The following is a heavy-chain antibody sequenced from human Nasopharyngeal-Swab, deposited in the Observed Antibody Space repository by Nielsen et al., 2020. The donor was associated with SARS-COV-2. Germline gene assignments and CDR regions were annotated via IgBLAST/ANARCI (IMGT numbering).Heavy chain of an antibody. CDR2: IRIKGNNYAT. V-gene: IGHV3-73*01. D-gene: IGHD2-15*01. Sequence: GESLKISCAASGFSFSDSAIHWVRHASGKGLEWVGRIRIKGNNYATAYAASVKGRFIIFRDDPTNTAYLQMNSLKTEDTAVYYCTRCGGGCYSGRDYWGQGTLVTVSS. CDR3: TRCGGGCYSGRDY. CDR1: GFSFSDSA. J-gene: IGHJ4*02.